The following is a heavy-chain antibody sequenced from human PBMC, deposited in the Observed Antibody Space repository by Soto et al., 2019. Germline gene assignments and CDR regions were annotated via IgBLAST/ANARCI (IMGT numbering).Heavy chain of an antibody. D-gene: IGHD4-17*01. V-gene: IGHV4-31*03. CDR2: IHYSGNT. Sequence: SETLSLTCTVSGGSISSGDYYWSWIRHHPGGGLEWIGYIHYSGNTYYDPSLKSRLTMSVDTSKNQFSLNLSSVTAADTAVYYCARSPGGAPADYYFAYWGLGTLVTGSS. J-gene: IGHJ4*02. CDR3: ARSPGGAPADYYFAY. CDR1: GGSISSGDYY.